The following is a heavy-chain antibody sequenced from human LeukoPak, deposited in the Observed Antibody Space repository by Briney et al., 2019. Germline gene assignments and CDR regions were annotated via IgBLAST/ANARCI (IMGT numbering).Heavy chain of an antibody. J-gene: IGHJ6*02. CDR1: GFTFSSYE. Sequence: GGSLRLSCAASGFTFSSYEMNWVRQAPGKGLEWVSYISSSGSTIYYAGSVKGRFTISRDNAKNSLYLQMNSLRAEDTAVYYCARDLSPSSLYYYYGMDVWGQGTTVTVSS. V-gene: IGHV3-48*03. CDR2: ISSSGSTI. D-gene: IGHD2/OR15-2a*01. CDR3: ARDLSPSSLYYYYGMDV.